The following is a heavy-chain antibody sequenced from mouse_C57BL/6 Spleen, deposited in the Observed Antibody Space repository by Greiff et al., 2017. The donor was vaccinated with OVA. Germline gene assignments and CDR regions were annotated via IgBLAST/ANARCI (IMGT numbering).Heavy chain of an antibody. CDR2: IDPSDSET. CDR1: GYTFTSYW. Sequence: QVQLQQPGAELVRPGSSVKLSCKASGYTFTSYWMHWVKQRPIQGLEWIGNIDPSDSETHYNQKFKDKATLTVDKSSSTAYMQLSSLTSEDSAVYYGARAWAYYSNTRWYFDVWGTGTTVTVSS. CDR3: ARAWAYYSNTRWYFDV. V-gene: IGHV1-52*01. J-gene: IGHJ1*03. D-gene: IGHD2-5*01.